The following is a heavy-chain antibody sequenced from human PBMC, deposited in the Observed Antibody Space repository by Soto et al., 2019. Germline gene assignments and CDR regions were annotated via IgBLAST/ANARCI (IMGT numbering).Heavy chain of an antibody. J-gene: IGHJ4*02. Sequence: SETLSLTCTVSGGSISSGVYYWSWIRQPPGKGLEWIGYIYYSGSTYYNPSLKSRVTISVDTSKNQFSLKLSSVTAADTAVYYCASHPPPWGLPYFDYWGQGTLVTVSS. CDR2: IYYSGST. CDR3: ASHPPPWGLPYFDY. V-gene: IGHV4-30-4*01. D-gene: IGHD2-21*02. CDR1: GGSISSGVYY.